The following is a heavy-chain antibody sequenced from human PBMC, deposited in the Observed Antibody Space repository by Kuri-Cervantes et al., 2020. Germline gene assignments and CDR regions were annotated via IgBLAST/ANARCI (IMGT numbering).Heavy chain of an antibody. CDR3: ARVPIVVVPAAPEYNWFDP. D-gene: IGHD2-2*01. J-gene: IGHJ5*02. V-gene: IGHV4-59*06. CDR1: GGSISSYY. Sequence: GSLRLSCTVSGGSISSYYWSWIRQPPGKGLEWIGYIYYSGSTYYNPSLKSRVTISVDTSKNQFSLKLSSVTAADTAVYYCARVPIVVVPAAPEYNWFDPWGQGTLVTVSS. CDR2: IYYSGST.